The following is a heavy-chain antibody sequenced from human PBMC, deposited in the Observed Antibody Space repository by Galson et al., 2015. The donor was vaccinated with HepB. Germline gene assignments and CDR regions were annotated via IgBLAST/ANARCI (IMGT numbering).Heavy chain of an antibody. Sequence: SLRLSCAASGFTFSSYSMNWVRQAPGKGLEWVSSISSSSSYIYYADSVKGRFTISRDNAKNSLYLQMNSLRAEDTAVYYCARASGVVVVAAPDVWGQGTTVTVSS. CDR1: GFTFSSYS. J-gene: IGHJ6*02. CDR3: ARASGVVVVAAPDV. CDR2: ISSSSSYI. V-gene: IGHV3-21*01. D-gene: IGHD2-15*01.